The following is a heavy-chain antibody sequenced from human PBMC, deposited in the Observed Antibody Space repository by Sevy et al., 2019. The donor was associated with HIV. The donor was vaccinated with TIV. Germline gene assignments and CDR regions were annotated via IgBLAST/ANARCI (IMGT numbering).Heavy chain of an antibody. CDR1: GFTFSSYG. Sequence: GGSLRLSCAASGFTFSSYGMHWVRQAPGKGLEWVAVISYDGSNKYYADSVKGRFTISRDNSKNTLYLQMSSLRAEDTAVYYCAKDDDMATDCSGGSCYSGPFNWGQGTLVTVSS. D-gene: IGHD2-15*01. CDR3: AKDDDMATDCSGGSCYSGPFN. CDR2: ISYDGSNK. V-gene: IGHV3-30*18. J-gene: IGHJ4*02.